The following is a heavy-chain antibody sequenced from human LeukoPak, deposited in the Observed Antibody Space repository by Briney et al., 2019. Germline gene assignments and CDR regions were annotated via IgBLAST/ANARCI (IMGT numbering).Heavy chain of an antibody. J-gene: IGHJ4*02. CDR3: ARGRDCSSTSCRPYYFDY. CDR1: GGSFSGYY. V-gene: IGHV4-34*01. CDR2: INHSGST. D-gene: IGHD2-2*01. Sequence: SETLSLTCAVYGGSFSGYYWSWIRQPPGKGLEWIGEINHSGSTNYNPPLKSRVTISVDKSKNQFSLKLSSVTAADTAVYYCARGRDCSSTSCRPYYFDYWGQGTLVTVSS.